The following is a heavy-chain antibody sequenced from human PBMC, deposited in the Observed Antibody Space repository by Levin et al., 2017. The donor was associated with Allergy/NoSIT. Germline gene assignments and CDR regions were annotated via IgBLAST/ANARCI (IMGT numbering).Heavy chain of an antibody. CDR1: GGSISSGGYY. D-gene: IGHD1-26*01. CDR2: IYYSGST. Sequence: LRLSCTVSGGSISSGGYYWSWIRQHPGKGLEWIGYIYYSGSTYYNPSLKSRVTISVDTSKNQFSLKLSSVTAADTAVYYCARDRSGSSADFDYWGQGTLVTVSS. J-gene: IGHJ4*02. CDR3: ARDRSGSSADFDY. V-gene: IGHV4-31*03.